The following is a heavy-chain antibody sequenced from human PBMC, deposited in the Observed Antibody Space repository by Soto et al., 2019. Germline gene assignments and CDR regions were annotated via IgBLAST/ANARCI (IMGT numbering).Heavy chain of an antibody. CDR3: AREMVRRVGSDY. D-gene: IGHD3-10*01. CDR2: ISTYNGNT. CDR1: GYNFTSYG. J-gene: IGHJ4*02. V-gene: IGHV1-18*01. Sequence: ASVKVSCKASGYNFTSYGISWVRQAPGQGLEWMGWISTYNGNTKYAQKLQGRVTMTTDTSTSTAYMELRSLRSDDTAVFYCAREMVRRVGSDYCGQGTLVTVSS.